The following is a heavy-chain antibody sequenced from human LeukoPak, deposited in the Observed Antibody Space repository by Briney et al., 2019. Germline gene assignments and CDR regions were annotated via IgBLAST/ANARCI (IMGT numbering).Heavy chain of an antibody. CDR3: ARAVDYRNYFDY. CDR1: GDSMTMGGYY. V-gene: IGHV4-31*03. J-gene: IGHJ4*02. CDR2: IYHSGTT. D-gene: IGHD4-11*01. Sequence: SETLSLTCTVSGDSMTMGGYYWSWVRQHPGKGLEWIGFIYHSGTTFYNPSLEGRAAISVDTSLNQFSLKLTSVTAADTAVYYCARAVDYRNYFDYWGQGTLVTVSS.